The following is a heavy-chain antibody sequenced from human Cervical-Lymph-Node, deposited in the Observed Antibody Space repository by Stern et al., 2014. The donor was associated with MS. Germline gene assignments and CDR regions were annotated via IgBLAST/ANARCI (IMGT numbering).Heavy chain of an antibody. CDR3: ARERAYNRSAFDY. CDR1: GFTFSTYG. D-gene: IGHD1-14*01. Sequence: QVQLVESGGGVVQPGGSLRLSCAASGFTFSTYGMHWVRQAPGKGLEWVAVIWFDGSNKYYGDSVKGRFTISRDNSKNTLSLEMNSLRVEDTAVYYCARERAYNRSAFDYWGQGTPVTVSS. V-gene: IGHV3-33*01. CDR2: IWFDGSNK. J-gene: IGHJ4*02.